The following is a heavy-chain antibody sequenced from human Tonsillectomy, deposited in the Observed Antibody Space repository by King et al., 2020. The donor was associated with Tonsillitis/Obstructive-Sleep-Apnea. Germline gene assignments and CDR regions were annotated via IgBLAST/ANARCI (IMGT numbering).Heavy chain of an antibody. J-gene: IGHJ6*03. CDR1: VFTFLLSS. Sequence: SLRLSFASSVFTFLLSSLLFFLPSPFPFLSFFSSLLFLLGRTYSAYAVPGRFTISRDNSKHTLYLQMNSLRAEDTAVYYCAKDRGFWSGYYPYYYYYYMDVWGKGTTVTVSS. CDR3: AKDRGFWSGYYPYYYYYYMDV. V-gene: IGHV3-23*01. D-gene: IGHD3-3*01. CDR2: LLFLLGRT.